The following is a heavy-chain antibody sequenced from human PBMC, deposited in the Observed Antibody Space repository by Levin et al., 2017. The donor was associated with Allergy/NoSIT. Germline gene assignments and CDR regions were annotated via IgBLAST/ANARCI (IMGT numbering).Heavy chain of an antibody. D-gene: IGHD2-21*02. V-gene: IGHV3-23*01. J-gene: IGHJ4*02. CDR3: AKGCGGTCYSDFDY. CDR1: GFTFSTYA. CDR2: ISGSGGST. Sequence: PGGSLRLSCAASGFTFSTYAMSWVRQAPGKGLEWVTTISGSGGSTYYADSVKGRFTVSRDNSKNTLYLQMNSLRAEDTAVYYCAKGCGGTCYSDFDYWGQGALVAVSS.